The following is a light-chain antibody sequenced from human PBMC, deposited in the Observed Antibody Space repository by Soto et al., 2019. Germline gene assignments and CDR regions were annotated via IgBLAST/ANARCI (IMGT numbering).Light chain of an antibody. J-gene: IGKJ4*01. V-gene: IGKV3-20*01. CDR1: QGLTSSY. CDR3: PQFATPSLT. Sequence: VLKPSLGSLSLYKRERATLSCRVGQGLTSSYLAWYQQNPGQPPRLLIYGASSRATGIPDRFTGSGSGTDVTRTIIILEPEDWAVYYCPQFATPSLTFGGGTNVDI. CDR2: GAS.